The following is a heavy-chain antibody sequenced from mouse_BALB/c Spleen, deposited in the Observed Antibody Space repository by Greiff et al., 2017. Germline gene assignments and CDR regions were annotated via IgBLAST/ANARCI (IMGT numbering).Heavy chain of an antibody. CDR2: ISSGGGST. CDR3: ARHGGSWYFDV. CDR1: GFAFSSYD. J-gene: IGHJ1*01. V-gene: IGHV5-12-1*01. D-gene: IGHD1-1*02. Sequence: EVKLVESGGGLVKPGGSLKLSCAASGFAFSSYDMSWVRQTPEKRLEWVAYISSGGGSTYYPDTVKGRFTISRDNAKNTLYLQMSSLKSEDTAMYYCARHGGSWYFDVWGAGTTVTVSS.